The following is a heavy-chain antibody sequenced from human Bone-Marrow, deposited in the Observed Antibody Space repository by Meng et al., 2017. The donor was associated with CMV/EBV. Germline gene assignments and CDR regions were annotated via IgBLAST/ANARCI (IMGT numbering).Heavy chain of an antibody. V-gene: IGHV3-11*01. Sequence: GESLKISCAASGFTFSDYYMTWIRQAPGKGLEWVSCISNSGSNIYYADSVKGRFTISRDNAKNSLYLQMNSQRAEDTAVYYCARGVVVAAILGYWGQGTLVTASS. J-gene: IGHJ4*02. D-gene: IGHD2-15*01. CDR3: ARGVVVAAILGY. CDR1: GFTFSDYY. CDR2: ISNSGSNI.